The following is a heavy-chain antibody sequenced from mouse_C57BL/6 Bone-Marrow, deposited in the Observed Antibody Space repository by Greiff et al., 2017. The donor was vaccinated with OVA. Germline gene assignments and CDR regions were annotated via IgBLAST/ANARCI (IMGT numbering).Heavy chain of an antibody. V-gene: IGHV1-74*01. CDR1: GYTFTSYW. Sequence: QVQLQQPGAELVMPGASVKVSCKASGYTFTSYWMHWVKQRPGQGLEWIGRIHPSDSDTNYNQKFKGKATLTVDNSSSTAYMQLNSLTSEDSAVYYCAVYGNYVLEDAMDYWGQGTSVTVSS. CDR3: AVYGNYVLEDAMDY. CDR2: IHPSDSDT. J-gene: IGHJ4*01. D-gene: IGHD2-1*01.